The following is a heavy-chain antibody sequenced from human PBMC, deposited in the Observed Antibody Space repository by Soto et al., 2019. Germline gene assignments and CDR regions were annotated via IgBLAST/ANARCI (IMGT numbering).Heavy chain of an antibody. CDR2: ITDTGGDA. D-gene: IGHD3-10*01. J-gene: IGHJ4*02. V-gene: IGHV3-23*01. CDR3: VRGSKDAYPGSRIFAF. Sequence: EVQLLESGGDLIQPGGSLRLSCVASGLTFGSRAMSWVRQSPGEGLEWVSTITDTGGDAKYADSVRGRFAISRDNSKNTLYLQMGALRAEDSAIYFCVRGSKDAYPGSRIFAFWGRGTLVTVSS. CDR1: GLTFGSRA.